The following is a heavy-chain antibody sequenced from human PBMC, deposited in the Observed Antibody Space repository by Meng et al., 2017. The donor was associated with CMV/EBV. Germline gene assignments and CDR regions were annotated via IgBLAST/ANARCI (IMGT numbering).Heavy chain of an antibody. CDR3: AHKGRRMAAAGINWFDP. CDR1: GFSLSTSGVG. D-gene: IGHD6-13*01. V-gene: IGHV2-5*02. CDR2: IYWDDDK. Sequence: QIPLKAPGPSLVNPPPTLPLTCTFSGFSLSTSGVGVGWIRQPPGKALEWLALIYWDDDKRYSPSLKSRLTITKDTSKNQVVLTMTNMDPVDTATYYCAHKGRRMAAAGINWFDPWGQGTLVTVSS. J-gene: IGHJ5*02.